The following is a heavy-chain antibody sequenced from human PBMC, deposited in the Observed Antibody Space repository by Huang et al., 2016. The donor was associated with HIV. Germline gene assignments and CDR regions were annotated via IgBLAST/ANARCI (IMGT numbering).Heavy chain of an antibody. Sequence: QVQLVQSGPEVKKPGASVKVSCLTSGYIFSNYDINWVRQAPAQGVQGLVLLHPNRAKTAYCQNFHGRVTLTRSTSTGAAYMVLNSLTSQDTAVYYCARLTSGWYQDYWGQGTLVTVSS. CDR3: ARLTSGWYQDY. D-gene: IGHD6-19*01. J-gene: IGHJ4*02. V-gene: IGHV1-8*01. CDR1: GYIFSNYD. CDR2: LHPNRAKT.